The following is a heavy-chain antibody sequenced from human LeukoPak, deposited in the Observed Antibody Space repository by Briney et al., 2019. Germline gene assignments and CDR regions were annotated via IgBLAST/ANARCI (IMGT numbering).Heavy chain of an antibody. J-gene: IGHJ6*02. D-gene: IGHD3-9*01. Sequence: GASVKVSCKASGGTFSSYVISWVRQAPGQGLEWMGRIIPILGIANYAQKFQGRVTITADKSTSTAYMELSSLRSEDTAVYYCARVIYDILTGYQDYYYYYGMDVWGQGTTVTVSS. V-gene: IGHV1-69*04. CDR3: ARVIYDILTGYQDYYYYYGMDV. CDR1: GGTFSSYV. CDR2: IIPILGIA.